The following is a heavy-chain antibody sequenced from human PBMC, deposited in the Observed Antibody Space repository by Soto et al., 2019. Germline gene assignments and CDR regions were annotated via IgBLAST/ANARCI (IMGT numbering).Heavy chain of an antibody. CDR3: AREMITGTTGPYYYYGMDV. V-gene: IGHV1-2*02. CDR1: RYTFTGYY. J-gene: IGHJ6*02. D-gene: IGHD1-20*01. CDR2: INPNSGGT. Sequence: ASVKVSCKASRYTFTGYYMHWVRQAPGQGLEWMGWINPNSGGTNYAQKFQGRVTMTRDTSISTAYMELSRLRSDDTAVYYCAREMITGTTGPYYYYGMDVWGQGTTVTVS.